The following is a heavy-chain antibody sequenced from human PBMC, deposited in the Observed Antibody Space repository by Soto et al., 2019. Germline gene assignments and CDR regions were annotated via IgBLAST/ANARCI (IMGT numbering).Heavy chain of an antibody. Sequence: QITLKESGPTLVKPTQTLTLTCSFSGFSLSTRGVGVGWIRQPPGKALEWLALIFWDDDKWYSPSLRSMLTITEDTSKNQVVLTMTKMDPVDTATYYCAHRSRGYAYYFDQWGQGTLVTVSS. CDR1: GFSLSTRGVG. CDR2: IFWDDDK. CDR3: AHRSRGYAYYFDQ. D-gene: IGHD5-12*01. J-gene: IGHJ4*02. V-gene: IGHV2-5*02.